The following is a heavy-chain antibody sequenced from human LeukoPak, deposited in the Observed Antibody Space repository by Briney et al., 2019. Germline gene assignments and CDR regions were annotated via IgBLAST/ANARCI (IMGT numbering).Heavy chain of an antibody. J-gene: IGHJ4*02. CDR3: AREDAPPSRGYCVY. D-gene: IGHD2-21*01. V-gene: IGHV3-48*04. CDR1: GFTFSTYS. Sequence: PGGSLRLSCVASGFTFSTYSMNWVRQAPGKGLEWISHISGNTRTMYYADSVKGRFVISRENARNSLYLQMNSLSAEDTAVYYCAREDAPPSRGYCVYWGQGTLVTVSS. CDR2: ISGNTRTM.